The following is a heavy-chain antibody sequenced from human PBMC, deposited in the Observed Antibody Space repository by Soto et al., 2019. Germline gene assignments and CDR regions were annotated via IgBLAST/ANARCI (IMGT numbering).Heavy chain of an antibody. CDR1: DYTFTSYA. CDR2: IVVGSGNT. Sequence: SVWDSCKAADYTFTSYAISWVRQARGQRLEWIGWIVVGSGNTNYAQKFQERVTITRDMSTSTAYMELSSLRSEDTAVYYCAAVAAAPYYFDYWGQGTLVTV. J-gene: IGHJ4*02. CDR3: AAVAAAPYYFDY. D-gene: IGHD6-6*01. V-gene: IGHV1-58*02.